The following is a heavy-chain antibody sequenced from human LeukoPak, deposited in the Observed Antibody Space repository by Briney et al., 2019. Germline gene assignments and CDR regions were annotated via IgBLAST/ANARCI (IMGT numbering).Heavy chain of an antibody. Sequence: GGSLRLSCAASGFTFSDYYMDWVRQAPGKGLEWVSVIYSGGSTYYADSVKGRFTISRDNSKNTLYLQMNSLRAEDTAVYYCARSVVAAAPFDYWGQGTLVTVSS. D-gene: IGHD3-22*01. CDR3: ARSVVAAAPFDY. CDR1: GFTFSDYY. J-gene: IGHJ4*02. CDR2: IYSGGST. V-gene: IGHV3-53*01.